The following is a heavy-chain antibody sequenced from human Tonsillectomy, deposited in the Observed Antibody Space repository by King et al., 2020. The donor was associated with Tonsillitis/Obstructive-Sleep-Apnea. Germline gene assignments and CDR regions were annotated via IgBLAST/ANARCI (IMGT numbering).Heavy chain of an antibody. CDR1: GGSISSSSYY. Sequence: LQLQESGPGLVKPSETLSLTCTVSGGSISSSSYYWGWIRQPPGKGLEWIGSIYYSGNTYYNPSLKSRVTISVDTSKNQFSLKLSSVTAADTAVYYCARLSMAAAGRSFDYWGQGTLVTVSS. J-gene: IGHJ4*02. CDR2: IYYSGNT. CDR3: ARLSMAAAGRSFDY. V-gene: IGHV4-39*01. D-gene: IGHD6-13*01.